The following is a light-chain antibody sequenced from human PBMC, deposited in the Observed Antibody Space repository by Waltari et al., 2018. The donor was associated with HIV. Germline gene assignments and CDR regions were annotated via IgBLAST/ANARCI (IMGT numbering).Light chain of an antibody. J-gene: IGLJ2*01. Sequence: QSSLTQPPSASGSPGPSVTISCTGTHSDVGGYKYVSWYQQHPGKAPKLMIYDVSKRPSGVPDRFSGSKSGNTASLTVSGLQAEDEADYYCSSYAGSNNWVVFGGGTKLTVL. CDR3: SSYAGSNNWVV. CDR1: HSDVGGYKY. V-gene: IGLV2-8*01. CDR2: DVS.